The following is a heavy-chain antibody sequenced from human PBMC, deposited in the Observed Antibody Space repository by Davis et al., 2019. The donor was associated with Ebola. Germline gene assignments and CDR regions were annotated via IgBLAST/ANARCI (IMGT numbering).Heavy chain of an antibody. CDR1: GFTFSSYA. D-gene: IGHD1-26*01. CDR3: ARGWELLTHFDF. CDR2: LSYDGGKK. V-gene: IGHV3-30-3*01. Sequence: GESLKISCAASGFTFSSYAMHWVRQAPGKGLEWVAVLSYDGGKKYHADSVKGRFTISRDNSENTLYLQMNSLRPEDTAMYYCARGWELLTHFDFWGQGTLVTVSS. J-gene: IGHJ4*02.